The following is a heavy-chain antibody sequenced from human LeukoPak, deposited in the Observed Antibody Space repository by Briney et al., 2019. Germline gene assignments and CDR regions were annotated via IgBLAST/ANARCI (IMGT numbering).Heavy chain of an antibody. CDR1: GFTFSSYS. CDR2: ISSLSGTI. Sequence: GGSLRLSCAASGFTFSSYSMNWVRQAPGEGLEWVSYISSLSGTIYYADSVKGRFTISRDNAKNSLYLQMNSLRAEDTAVYYCARETLWLAGGLDYWGQGTLVTVSS. CDR3: ARETLWLAGGLDY. D-gene: IGHD6-19*01. V-gene: IGHV3-48*04. J-gene: IGHJ4*02.